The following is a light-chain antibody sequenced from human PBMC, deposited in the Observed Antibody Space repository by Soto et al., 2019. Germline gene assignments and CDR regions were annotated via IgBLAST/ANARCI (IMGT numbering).Light chain of an antibody. V-gene: IGKV1-39*01. CDR2: GAS. Sequence: QMTQSPSSLSASVGARVTITCRASQNIRTYLNWYQQKPGKAPSLLIYGASTLQSGVPSRFSGSGSATDFTLTIISLQPEDFATYYCQQSYTTPRTFGQGTKVEIK. CDR3: QQSYTTPRT. CDR1: QNIRTY. J-gene: IGKJ1*01.